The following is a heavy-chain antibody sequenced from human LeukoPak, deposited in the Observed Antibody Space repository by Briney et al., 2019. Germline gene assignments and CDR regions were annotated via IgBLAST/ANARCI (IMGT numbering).Heavy chain of an antibody. CDR3: ARGSFSADAPLVLDYFHH. CDR1: GYPFTGYY. J-gene: IGHJ1*01. CDR2: ISPNSGGT. D-gene: IGHD5-18*01. V-gene: IGHV1-2*02. Sequence: ASVKVSCKASGYPFTGYYIHWVRQAPGQGLEWMGWISPNSGGTNYAQKFQGRVTMTRDTSISTAYMELSRLRADDTAVYYCARGSFSADAPLVLDYFHHWGQGTLVTDSS.